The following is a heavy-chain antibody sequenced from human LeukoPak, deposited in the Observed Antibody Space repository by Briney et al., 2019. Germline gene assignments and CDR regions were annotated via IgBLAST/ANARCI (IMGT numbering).Heavy chain of an antibody. Sequence: KPSETLSLTCTASGGSISSYYWSWIRQPPGKGLEWIGYIYYSGSTNYNPSLKSRVTISVDTSKNQFSLKLSSVTAADTAVYYCARLRYYYGSGSYPTLDYWGQGTLVTVSS. D-gene: IGHD3-10*01. CDR2: IYYSGST. CDR1: GGSISSYY. CDR3: ARLRYYYGSGSYPTLDY. V-gene: IGHV4-59*08. J-gene: IGHJ4*02.